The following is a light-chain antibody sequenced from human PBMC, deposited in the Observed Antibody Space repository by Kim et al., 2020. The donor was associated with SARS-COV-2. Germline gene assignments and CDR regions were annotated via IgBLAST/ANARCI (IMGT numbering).Light chain of an antibody. CDR2: DAS. V-gene: IGKV3-11*01. CDR1: RKVSGY. Sequence: CPVEITTLSYGTIRKVSGYLAWYQLHPDQAPRLLIYDASNRATGIPARFSGSGSGTDFILTISSLEPEVFAVYYRQQRSNWPPKYTFGQGTKLEI. CDR3: QQRSNWPPKYT. J-gene: IGKJ2*01.